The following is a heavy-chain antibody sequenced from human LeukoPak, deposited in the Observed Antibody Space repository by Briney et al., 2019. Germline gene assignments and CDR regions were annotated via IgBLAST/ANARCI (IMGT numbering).Heavy chain of an antibody. CDR1: GGSFSGYF. V-gene: IGHV4-59*01. J-gene: IGHJ4*02. D-gene: IGHD2-21*02. Sequence: SETLSLTCTVSGGSFSGYFWSWIRQPPGKALEWIGYIYYLGSTNYHPTLNSRFTISVDTSKNQFSLKLNSVTAADTAVYYCARDHGDQDCGARSPYYFDYWGQGTLVTVSS. CDR2: IYYLGST. CDR3: ARDHGDQDCGARSPYYFDY.